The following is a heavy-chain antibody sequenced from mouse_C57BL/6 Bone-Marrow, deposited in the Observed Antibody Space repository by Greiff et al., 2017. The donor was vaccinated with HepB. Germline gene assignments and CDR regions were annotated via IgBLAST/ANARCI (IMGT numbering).Heavy chain of an antibody. V-gene: IGHV1-50*01. J-gene: IGHJ2*01. CDR3: ARGISY. Sequence: VQLQQSGAELVKPGASVKLSCKASGYTFTSYWMQWVKQRPGQGLEWIGEIDPSDSYTNYNQKFKGKATLTVDTSSSTAYMQLSSLTSEDSAVYYCARGISYWGQGTTLTVSS. CDR1: GYTFTSYW. CDR2: IDPSDSYT. D-gene: IGHD6-2*01.